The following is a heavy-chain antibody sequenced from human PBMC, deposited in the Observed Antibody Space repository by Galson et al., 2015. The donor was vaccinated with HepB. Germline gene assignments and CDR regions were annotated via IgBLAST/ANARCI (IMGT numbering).Heavy chain of an antibody. CDR1: GYTFTSYG. CDR3: ARVSLDCSSTSCETEGYFDY. Sequence: SVKVSCKASGYTFTSYGISWVRQAPGQGLEWMGWISAYNGNTNYAQKLQGRVTMTTDTSTSTAYMELRSLRSDDTAVYYCARVSLDCSSTSCETEGYFDYWGQGTLVTVSS. D-gene: IGHD2-2*01. V-gene: IGHV1-18*04. J-gene: IGHJ4*02. CDR2: ISAYNGNT.